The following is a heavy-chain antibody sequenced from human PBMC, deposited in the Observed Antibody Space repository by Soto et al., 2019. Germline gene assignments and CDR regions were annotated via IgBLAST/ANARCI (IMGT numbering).Heavy chain of an antibody. CDR2: IGTAGDT. Sequence: GSLRLSCAASGFTLSSYDMHWVRQATGKGLEWVSAIGTAGDTYYPGSVKGRFTISRENAKNSLYLQMNSLRDGDTAVYYCARGKCSSGWYWDYYYYGMDVWGQGTTGTVS. J-gene: IGHJ6*02. D-gene: IGHD6-19*01. CDR1: GFTLSSYD. CDR3: ARGKCSSGWYWDYYYYGMDV. V-gene: IGHV3-13*01.